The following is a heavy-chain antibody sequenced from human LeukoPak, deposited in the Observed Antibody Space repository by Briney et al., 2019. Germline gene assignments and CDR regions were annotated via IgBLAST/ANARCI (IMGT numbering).Heavy chain of an antibody. CDR2: ISGYNGNT. Sequence: ASVKVSCKASGYTFTSYGISWVRQAPGQGLEWMGWISGYNGNTNYAQKLQGRVTMTTDTSTSTAYMELRSLRSDDTAVYYCARESPYSRRYYYMDVWGKGTTVTVSS. V-gene: IGHV1-18*01. CDR3: ARESPYSRRYYYMDV. J-gene: IGHJ6*03. D-gene: IGHD5-18*01. CDR1: GYTFTSYG.